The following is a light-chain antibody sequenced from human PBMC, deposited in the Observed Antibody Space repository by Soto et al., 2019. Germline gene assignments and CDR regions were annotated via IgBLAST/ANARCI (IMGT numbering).Light chain of an antibody. Sequence: EIVLTQSPATLSLSPGERATLSCRATQNIRTYLAWYQQKPGQAPRLLIYDAYKRATGIPARLTGSGSGTDFTLTIGSLEPEDFEVDYCQQCSVPSTFGPGTKVDIK. J-gene: IGKJ3*01. V-gene: IGKV3-11*01. CDR1: QNIRTY. CDR3: QQCSVPST. CDR2: DAY.